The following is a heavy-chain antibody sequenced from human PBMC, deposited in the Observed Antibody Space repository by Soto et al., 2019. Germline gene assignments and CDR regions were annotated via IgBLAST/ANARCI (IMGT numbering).Heavy chain of an antibody. J-gene: IGHJ4*02. D-gene: IGHD1-26*01. V-gene: IGHV3-30-3*01. Sequence: QVQLVESGGGVVQPGRSLRLSCAASGFTFSSYAMHWVRQAPGKGLEWVAVISYDGSNKYYADSVKGRFTISRDNSKNSLYLQMNRLRAEDTAVYYCARDDESAWEIRGEGGFFDYWGQGTLVTVSS. CDR2: ISYDGSNK. CDR1: GFTFSSYA. CDR3: ARDDESAWEIRGEGGFFDY.